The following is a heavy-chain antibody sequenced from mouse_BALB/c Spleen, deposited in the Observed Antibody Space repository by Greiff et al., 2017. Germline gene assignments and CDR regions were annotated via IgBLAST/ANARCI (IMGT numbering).Heavy chain of an antibody. V-gene: IGHV1-5*01. Sequence: EVQLQQSGTVLARPGASVKMSCKASGYTFTSYWMHWVKQRPGQGLEWIGAIYPGNSDTSYNQKFKGKAKLTAVTSTSTAYMELSSLTNEDSAVYYCTRGGSSYPAWFAYWGQGTLVTVSA. CDR3: TRGGSSYPAWFAY. CDR2: IYPGNSDT. D-gene: IGHD1-1*01. CDR1: GYTFTSYW. J-gene: IGHJ3*01.